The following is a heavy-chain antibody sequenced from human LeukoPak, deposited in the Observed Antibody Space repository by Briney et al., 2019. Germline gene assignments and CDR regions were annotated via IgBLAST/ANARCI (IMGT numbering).Heavy chain of an antibody. Sequence: GGSLRLSCAASGFTFDDHGMHWVRQAPGKGLEWVSGISWNSGSIGYADSVKGRFTISRDNAKNSLYLQMNSLRAEDTALYYCAKDMAESRHAFDIWGQGTMVTVSS. CDR1: GFTFDDHG. D-gene: IGHD3-16*01. CDR3: AKDMAESRHAFDI. CDR2: ISWNSGSI. J-gene: IGHJ3*02. V-gene: IGHV3-9*01.